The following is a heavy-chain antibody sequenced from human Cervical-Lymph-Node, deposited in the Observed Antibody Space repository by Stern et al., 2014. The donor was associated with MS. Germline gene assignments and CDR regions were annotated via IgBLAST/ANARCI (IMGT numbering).Heavy chain of an antibody. J-gene: IGHJ4*02. Sequence: ESGPTLVKPTQTLTLTCTFSGFSLSTSGVGVGWIRQPPGKALEWLALIYWDGDKRYSPSLKNRLTITKDPSKNQVVLTMTNMDPVDTATYYCTHRLYVDYRGLYWGQGTLVTVSS. CDR2: IYWDGDK. CDR3: THRLYVDYRGLY. V-gene: IGHV2-5*02. CDR1: GFSLSTSGVG. D-gene: IGHD4-17*01.